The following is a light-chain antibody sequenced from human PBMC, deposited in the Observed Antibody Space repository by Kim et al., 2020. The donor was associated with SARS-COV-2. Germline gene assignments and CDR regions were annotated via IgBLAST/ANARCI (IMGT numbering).Light chain of an antibody. CDR2: DVN. V-gene: IGLV2-14*03. J-gene: IGLJ3*02. Sequence: GTAIPTACTGTSSNSGSYNYVSGHQQHPGKAPKLMIYDVNKRPSGISSRFSGSKSGSTASLTISGLQAEDEADYYCSSFTTRSTLVFGGGTKVTVL. CDR1: SSNSGSYNY. CDR3: SSFTTRSTLV.